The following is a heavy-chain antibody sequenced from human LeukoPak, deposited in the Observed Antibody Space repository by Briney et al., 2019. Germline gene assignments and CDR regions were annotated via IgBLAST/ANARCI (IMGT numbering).Heavy chain of an antibody. CDR3: ARVWELPDFDY. D-gene: IGHD1-26*01. V-gene: IGHV3-74*01. CDR1: GFTFSGYY. CDR2: INGFGTEA. Sequence: GGSLRLSCAASGFTFSGYYMFWVRQVPGKGLMWVAHINGFGTEATYADTVKGRFTISRDNAKNTLYLQMNSLRAEDTAVYYCARVWELPDFDYWGQGTLVTVSS. J-gene: IGHJ4*02.